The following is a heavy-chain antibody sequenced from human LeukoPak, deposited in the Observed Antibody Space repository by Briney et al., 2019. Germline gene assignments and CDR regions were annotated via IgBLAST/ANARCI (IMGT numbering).Heavy chain of an antibody. D-gene: IGHD5-24*01. CDR2: IYTSAST. CDR1: AGSIRSDNYY. J-gene: IGHJ3*02. V-gene: IGHV4-61*02. Sequence: SETLSLTCSVSAGSIRSDNYYWSWIRRPAGQGLEWIGRIYTSASTNYNPSLKSRVTLSVGASKNQFSLRLSSLTAADTAVYYCARGRYCSATICSGGDAFDIWGQGTVVTVSS. CDR3: ARGRYCSATICSGGDAFDI.